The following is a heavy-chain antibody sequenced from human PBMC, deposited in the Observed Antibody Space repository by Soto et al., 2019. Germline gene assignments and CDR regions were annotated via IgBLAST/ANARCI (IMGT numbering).Heavy chain of an antibody. Sequence: SGPTLVKPTQTLTLTCTFSGFSLSSSGVGVGWIRQPPGKALEWLALIYWDGDKRYSPSLKSKLTITEDTSNNQVVLTMTNMDPLDTATYYCAHSVWSEGFDFWGQGTPVTVSS. V-gene: IGHV2-5*02. CDR2: IYWDGDK. CDR3: AHSVWSEGFDF. D-gene: IGHD2-8*02. CDR1: GFSLSSSGVG. J-gene: IGHJ4*02.